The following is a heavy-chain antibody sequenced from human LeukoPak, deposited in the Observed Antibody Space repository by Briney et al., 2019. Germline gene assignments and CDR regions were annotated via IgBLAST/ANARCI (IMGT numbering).Heavy chain of an antibody. V-gene: IGHV4-30-2*01. CDR1: GGSISSGGYF. J-gene: IGHJ5*02. CDR3: ARGGKPPRINWFDP. CDR2: IYHSGST. Sequence: SETLSLTCAVSGGSISSGGYFWSWIRQPPGKGLEWIGYIYHSGSTYYNPSLKSRVTISVDRSKNQFSLKLSSVTAADTAVYYCARGGKPPRINWFDPWGQGTLVTVSS.